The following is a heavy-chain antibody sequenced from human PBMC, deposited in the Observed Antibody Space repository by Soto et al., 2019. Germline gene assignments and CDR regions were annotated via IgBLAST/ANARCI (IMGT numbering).Heavy chain of an antibody. CDR3: ARDGHGMDV. Sequence: PSETLSLTCTVSGGSVSTGSYDWSWIRQPPGKGLEWIGKIFFTGSAHYNPSLRNRVTMSVDTSKDQFSLTLTSVTAADTAVYYCARDGHGMDVWGQVTTVTVYS. CDR2: IFFTGSA. CDR1: GGSVSTGSYD. J-gene: IGHJ6*02. V-gene: IGHV4-61*01.